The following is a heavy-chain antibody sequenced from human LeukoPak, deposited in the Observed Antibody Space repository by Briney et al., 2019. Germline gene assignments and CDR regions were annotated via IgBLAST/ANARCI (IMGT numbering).Heavy chain of an antibody. CDR1: GFTFSSYS. Sequence: GGSLRLSCAASGFTFSSYSMNWVRQAPGKGLEWVSSISSSSSYIYYADSVKGRFTISRDNAKNSLYLQMNSLRAEDTAVYYCARALPPDYYDSSGYYRNYFDYWGQGTLVTVSS. CDR3: ARALPPDYYDSSGYYRNYFDY. J-gene: IGHJ4*02. V-gene: IGHV3-21*01. D-gene: IGHD3-22*01. CDR2: ISSSSSYI.